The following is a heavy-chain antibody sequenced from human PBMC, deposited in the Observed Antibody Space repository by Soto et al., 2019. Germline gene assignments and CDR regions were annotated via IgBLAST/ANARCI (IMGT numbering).Heavy chain of an antibody. CDR2: IYSGGST. D-gene: IGHD1-26*01. V-gene: IGHV3-53*04. CDR1: GFTVSSNY. J-gene: IGHJ4*02. Sequence: GESLKISCAASGFTVSSNYMSWVRQAPGKGLEWVSVIYSGGSTYYADSVKGRFTISRHNSKNTLYLQMNSLRAEDTAVYYCVRGGSSEFDYWGQGTLVTVSS. CDR3: VRGGSSEFDY.